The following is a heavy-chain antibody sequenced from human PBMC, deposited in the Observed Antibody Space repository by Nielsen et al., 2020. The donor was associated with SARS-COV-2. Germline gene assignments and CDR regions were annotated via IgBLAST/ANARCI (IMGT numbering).Heavy chain of an antibody. D-gene: IGHD3-22*01. V-gene: IGHV3-9*01. CDR1: GFTFDDYA. CDR3: AKPYYDSSGYGGDY. CDR2: ISWNSGSI. Sequence: GGSLRLSCAASGFTFDDYAMHWVRQAPGKGLEWVSGISWNSGSIGYADSVKGRLTISRDNAKNSLYLQMNSLRAEDTALYYCAKPYYDSSGYGGDYWGQGTLVTVSS. J-gene: IGHJ4*02.